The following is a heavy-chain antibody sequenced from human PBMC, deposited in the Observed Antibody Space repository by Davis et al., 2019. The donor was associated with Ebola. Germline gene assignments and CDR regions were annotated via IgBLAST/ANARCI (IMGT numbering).Heavy chain of an antibody. V-gene: IGHV1-69*05. Sequence: SVKVSCKASGGTFSSYAISWVRQAPGQGLEWMGGIIPIFGTANYAQKLQGRVTMTTDTSTSTAYMELRSLRSDDTAVYYCAKTMVQGVIANIYGMDVWGQGTTVTVSS. CDR1: GGTFSSYA. J-gene: IGHJ6*02. CDR3: AKTMVQGVIANIYGMDV. CDR2: IIPIFGTA. D-gene: IGHD3-10*01.